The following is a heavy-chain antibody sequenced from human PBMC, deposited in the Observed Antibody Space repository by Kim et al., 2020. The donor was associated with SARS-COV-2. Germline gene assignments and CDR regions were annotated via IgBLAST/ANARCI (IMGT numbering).Heavy chain of an antibody. Sequence: GGSLRLSCTASGFTFGDYAMSWFRQAPGKGLEWVGFIRSKAYGGTTEYAASVKGRFTISRDDSKSIAYLQMNSLKTEDTAVYYCTRDRITGIVGATRFDPWGQGTLVTVSS. CDR1: GFTFGDYA. CDR2: IRSKAYGGTT. CDR3: TRDRITGIVGATRFDP. V-gene: IGHV3-49*03. D-gene: IGHD1-26*01. J-gene: IGHJ5*02.